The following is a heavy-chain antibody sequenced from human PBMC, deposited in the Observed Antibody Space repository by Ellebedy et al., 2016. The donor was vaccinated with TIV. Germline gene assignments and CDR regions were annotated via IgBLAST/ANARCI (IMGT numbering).Heavy chain of an antibody. V-gene: IGHV5-51*01. CDR1: GYSFTSYW. Sequence: GESLKISCKGSGYSFTSYWIGWVRQMPGKGLEWMGIIYPGDSDTRYSPSFQGQVTISADKSISTAYLQWSSLKASDTAMYYCARHGSRYSGYANTPFDYWGQGTLVTVSS. CDR2: IYPGDSDT. CDR3: ARHGSRYSGYANTPFDY. D-gene: IGHD5-12*01. J-gene: IGHJ4*02.